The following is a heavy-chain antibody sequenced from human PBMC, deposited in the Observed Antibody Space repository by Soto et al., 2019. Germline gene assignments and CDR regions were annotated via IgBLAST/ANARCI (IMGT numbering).Heavy chain of an antibody. Sequence: PGESLKISCKGSGYSFTSYWISWVRQMPGKGLEWMGRIDPSDSYTNYSPSFQGHVTISADKSISTAYLQWSSLKASDTAMYYCARQYLYDFWRENNWFDPWGQGTLVTVSS. CDR1: GYSFTSYW. V-gene: IGHV5-10-1*01. CDR3: ARQYLYDFWRENNWFDP. D-gene: IGHD3-3*01. J-gene: IGHJ5*02. CDR2: IDPSDSYT.